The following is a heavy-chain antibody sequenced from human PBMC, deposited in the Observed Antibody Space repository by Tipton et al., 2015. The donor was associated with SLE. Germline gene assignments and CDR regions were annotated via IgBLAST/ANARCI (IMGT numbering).Heavy chain of an antibody. CDR1: GDSVTSGLYY. Sequence: TLSLTCSVSGDSVTSGLYYWSWIRQAAGKGLEWIGRKYISGTSNHNPSLKSRVTISVDTSKNEFSLKLDSVTAADTAVYYCSRLIFGSHGMDLWGQGTTVSVSS. CDR3: SRLIFGSHGMDL. J-gene: IGHJ6*02. CDR2: KYISGTS. V-gene: IGHV4-61*02. D-gene: IGHD3/OR15-3a*01.